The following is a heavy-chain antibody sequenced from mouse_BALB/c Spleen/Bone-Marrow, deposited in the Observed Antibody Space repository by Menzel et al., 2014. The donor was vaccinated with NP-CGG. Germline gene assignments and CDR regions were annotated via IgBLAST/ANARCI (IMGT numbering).Heavy chain of an antibody. V-gene: IGHV1S81*02. J-gene: IGHJ1*01. CDR1: GYSFTNYY. D-gene: IGHD1-1*01. CDR3: TRSNYGYWYFDA. Sequence: LQQSGAELVKPGASVKLSCKASGYSFTNYYMYWVKRRPGQGLEWIGEINPSNGGTNFNEKFKNKATLTVDKSSSTAYMQLSSLTSEDSAVYYCTRSNYGYWYFDAWGAGTTVTVSS. CDR2: INPSNGGT.